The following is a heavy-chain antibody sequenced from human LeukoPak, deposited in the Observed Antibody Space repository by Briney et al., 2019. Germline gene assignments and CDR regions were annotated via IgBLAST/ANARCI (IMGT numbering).Heavy chain of an antibody. CDR3: TTDQYSGTMTFDY. J-gene: IGHJ4*02. Sequence: KPGGSLRLSCAASEFTFSNAWMSWVRQAPGKGLEWVGRIKSKTDGGTTDYTAPVKGRFTISRDDSKNTLYLRMNSLKTEDTAVYYCTTDQYSGTMTFDYWGQGTLVTVSS. CDR2: IKSKTDGGTT. D-gene: IGHD3-22*01. CDR1: EFTFSNAW. V-gene: IGHV3-15*01.